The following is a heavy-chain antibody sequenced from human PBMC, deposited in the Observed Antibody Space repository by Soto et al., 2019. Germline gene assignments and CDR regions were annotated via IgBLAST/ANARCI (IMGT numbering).Heavy chain of an antibody. CDR1: GYTFTSYG. V-gene: IGHV1-18*04. J-gene: IGHJ6*02. CDR3: VRAGSRQYLSYYYGMDV. D-gene: IGHD3-9*01. CDR2: ISAYNGNT. Sequence: QVQLVQSGAEVKKPGASVKVSCKASGYTFTSYGISWVRQAPGQGLEWMGWISAYNGNTNYAQKLQGRVTMTTDTSTSTAYMELRSLRSDDTAVYYCVRAGSRQYLSYYYGMDVWGQGTTVTVSS.